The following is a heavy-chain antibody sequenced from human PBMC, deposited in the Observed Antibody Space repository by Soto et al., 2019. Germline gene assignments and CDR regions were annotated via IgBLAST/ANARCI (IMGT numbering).Heavy chain of an antibody. D-gene: IGHD2-15*01. CDR1: GYTFTGYD. CDR2: ISAYNGNT. CDR3: ASTKGGPFGY. V-gene: IGHV1-18*04. J-gene: IGHJ4*02. Sequence: ASVKVSCKASGYTFTGYDMHWVRQAPGQGLEWMGWISAYNGNTNYAQKLQGRVTMTTDTSTSTAYMELRSLRSDDTAVYYCASTKGGPFGYWGQGTLVTVSS.